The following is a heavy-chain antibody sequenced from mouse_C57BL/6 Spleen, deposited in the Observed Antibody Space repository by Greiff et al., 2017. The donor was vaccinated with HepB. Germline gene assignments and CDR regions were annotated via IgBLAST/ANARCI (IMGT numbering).Heavy chain of an antibody. V-gene: IGHV5-9*01. CDR3: ARFPYYYGSSYGYFDV. D-gene: IGHD1-1*01. J-gene: IGHJ1*03. CDR1: GFTFSSYT. Sequence: EVKLVESGGGLVKPGGSLKLSCAASGFTFSSYTMSWVRQTPEKRLEWVATISGGGGNTYYPDSVKGRFTISRDSAKNTLYLQMSSLRSEDTALYYCARFPYYYGSSYGYFDVWGTGTTVTVSS. CDR2: ISGGGGNT.